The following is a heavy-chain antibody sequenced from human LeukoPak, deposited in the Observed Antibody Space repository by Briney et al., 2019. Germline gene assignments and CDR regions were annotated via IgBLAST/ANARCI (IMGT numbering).Heavy chain of an antibody. Sequence: GGSLRLSCAASGFTFSSYAMSWVRQAPGKGLEWVSAISGSGGSTYYADSVKGRFTISRDNSKNTLYLQMNSLRAEDTAVYYCARVKGDSSGFDYWGQGTLVTVSS. CDR1: GFTFSSYA. D-gene: IGHD3-22*01. V-gene: IGHV3-23*01. CDR2: ISGSGGST. CDR3: ARVKGDSSGFDY. J-gene: IGHJ4*02.